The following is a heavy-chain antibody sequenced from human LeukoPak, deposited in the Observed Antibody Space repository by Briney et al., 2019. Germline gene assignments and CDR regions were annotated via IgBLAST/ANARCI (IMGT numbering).Heavy chain of an antibody. CDR3: AREIVVVPAAIWYFDL. J-gene: IGHJ2*01. Sequence: KASETLSLTCAVYGGSFSGYYWSWIRQPPGKGLEWIVEINHSEATDYNPSFKSRVTISVDTSKNQFSLKLSSVTAADTAVYYCAREIVVVPAAIWYFDLWGRGTLVTVSS. D-gene: IGHD2-2*02. CDR2: INHSEAT. V-gene: IGHV4-34*01. CDR1: GGSFSGYY.